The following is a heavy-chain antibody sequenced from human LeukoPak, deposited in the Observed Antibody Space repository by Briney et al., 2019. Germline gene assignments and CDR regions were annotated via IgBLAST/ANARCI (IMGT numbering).Heavy chain of an antibody. CDR1: GHTFNNYG. V-gene: IGHV1-18*01. D-gene: IGHD4-17*01. Sequence: ASVKVSCKASGHTFNNYGITWVRQAPGQGLEWMGWISVYNGNTNYAQKLQGRLTMTTDTSTSTAYMELRSLRSDDTAVYYCARDDYGDSKGRFDPWGQGTLVTVSS. CDR3: ARDDYGDSKGRFDP. J-gene: IGHJ5*02. CDR2: ISVYNGNT.